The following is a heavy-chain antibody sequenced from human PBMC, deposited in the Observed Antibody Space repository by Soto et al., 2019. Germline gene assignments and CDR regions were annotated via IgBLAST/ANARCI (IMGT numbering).Heavy chain of an antibody. CDR2: IYPDDSDT. CDR1: GYSFISYW. CDR3: ARQEQGSGWYNVLDN. J-gene: IGHJ4*02. Sequence: GESLKISCKGFGYSFISYWIAWVRQMPGKGLEWMGNIYPDDSDTRYSPSFQGQVTMSADRSINTAYLQWSSLEASDTAMYYCARQEQGSGWYNVLDNWGQGTLFTVSS. D-gene: IGHD6-19*01. V-gene: IGHV5-51*01.